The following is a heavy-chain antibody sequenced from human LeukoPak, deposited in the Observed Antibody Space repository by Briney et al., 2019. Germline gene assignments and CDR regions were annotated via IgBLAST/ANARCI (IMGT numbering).Heavy chain of an antibody. J-gene: IGHJ4*02. Sequence: GGSLRLSCAASGFTFSSYAMSWVRQAPGKGLEWVSAISGSGGSTYYADSVKGRFTISRDNSKNTLYLQMNNLRAEDTAVYYCAKAVTKYYFNYWGQGTLVTVSS. CDR2: ISGSGGST. V-gene: IGHV3-23*01. CDR3: AKAVTKYYFNY. D-gene: IGHD4-17*01. CDR1: GFTFSSYA.